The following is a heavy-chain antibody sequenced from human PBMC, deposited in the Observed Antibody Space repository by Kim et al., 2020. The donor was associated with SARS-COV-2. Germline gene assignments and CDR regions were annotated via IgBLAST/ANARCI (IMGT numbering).Heavy chain of an antibody. CDR3: ARTRRYNMVLGVINYYYGMDV. Sequence: GESLKISCKGSGYSFTSYWIGWVRQMPGKGLEWMGIIYPGDSDTRYSPSFQGQVTISADKSISTAYLQWSSLKASDTAMYYCARTRRYNMVLGVINYYYGMDVWGQGTTVTVSS. D-gene: IGHD3-10*01. J-gene: IGHJ6*02. CDR1: GYSFTSYW. CDR2: IYPGDSDT. V-gene: IGHV5-51*01.